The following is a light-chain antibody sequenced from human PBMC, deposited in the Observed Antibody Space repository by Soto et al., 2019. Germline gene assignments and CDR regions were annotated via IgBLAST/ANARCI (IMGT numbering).Light chain of an antibody. CDR3: QQRSNWPPFT. Sequence: DIVLTQSPATLSLSPGERATLSCKASQSVSSYLAGYQQKPAQAPRLLIYDASNMATGIPARFSGSGSGTDFTLTISSLEPEDCAVYYCQQRSNWPPFTFGPGTKVDIK. CDR1: QSVSSY. CDR2: DAS. V-gene: IGKV3-11*01. J-gene: IGKJ3*01.